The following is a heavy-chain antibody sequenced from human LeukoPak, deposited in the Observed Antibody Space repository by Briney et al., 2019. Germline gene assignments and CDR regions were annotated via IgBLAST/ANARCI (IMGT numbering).Heavy chain of an antibody. J-gene: IGHJ4*02. Sequence: SETLSLTCTVSGYSISSGYYWSWIRQPPGKGLEWIGYIYYSGSTNYNPSLKSRATISVDTSKNQFSLKLSSVTAADTAVYYCARDQYGDYDYWGQGTLVTVSS. D-gene: IGHD4-17*01. CDR2: IYYSGST. V-gene: IGHV4-61*01. CDR3: ARDQYGDYDY. CDR1: GYSISSGYY.